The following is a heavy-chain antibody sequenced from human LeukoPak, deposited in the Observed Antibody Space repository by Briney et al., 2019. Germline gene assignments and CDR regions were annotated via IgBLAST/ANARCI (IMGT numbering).Heavy chain of an antibody. D-gene: IGHD1-1*01. J-gene: IGHJ4*02. CDR2: IYYSGSS. CDR1: GGSISGYH. V-gene: IGHV4-59*01. Sequence: SETLSLTCNVSGGSISGYHWSWIRQPPGKGLEWLGYIYYSGSSNYNPSLKSRVTISVDTSKNQFSLKLSSVTAADTAVYYCAKVLVPEQIRRTTLPPFDYWGQGLLVTVSS. CDR3: AKVLVPEQIRRTTLPPFDY.